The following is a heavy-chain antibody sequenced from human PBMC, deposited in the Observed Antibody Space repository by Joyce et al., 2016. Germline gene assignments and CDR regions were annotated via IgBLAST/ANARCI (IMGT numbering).Heavy chain of an antibody. CDR3: ASPSGAV. J-gene: IGHJ4*02. Sequence: EVQLVESGGGLVQPGGSLILSCAASGFIFRSKEMNWVRQAPGKGLEWIAYISRTGDLIHYADSGRGRFTISRDNAGSSLYLQMDYLRAEDTAMYFCASPSGAVWGQGSLVTVSS. CDR1: GFIFRSKE. V-gene: IGHV3-48*03. D-gene: IGHD6-19*01. CDR2: ISRTGDLI.